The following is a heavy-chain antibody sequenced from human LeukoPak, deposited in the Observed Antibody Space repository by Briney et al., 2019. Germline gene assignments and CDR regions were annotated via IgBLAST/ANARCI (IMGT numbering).Heavy chain of an antibody. CDR2: MSPGGSES. V-gene: IGHV3-7*01. Sequence: GGSLRLSCAASGFTFSNSWMNWVRQAPGKGLEWVANMSPGGSESYYVDSVKGRFTISRDNTKNSFYLQMDSLTAGDTALYYCASWVGDLNYWGQGTLVTVSS. CDR3: ASWVGDLNY. CDR1: GFTFSNSW. J-gene: IGHJ4*02. D-gene: IGHD3-10*01.